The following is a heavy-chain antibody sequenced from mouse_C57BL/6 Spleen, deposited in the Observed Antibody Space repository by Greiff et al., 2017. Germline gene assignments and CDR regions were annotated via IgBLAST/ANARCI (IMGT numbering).Heavy chain of an antibody. V-gene: IGHV1-15*01. CDR1: GYTFTDYE. CDR2: IDPETGGT. CDR3: TRDGNYVGYYAMDY. Sequence: QVQLQQSGAELVRPGASVTLSCTASGYTFTDYEMHWVKQTPVHGLEWIGAIDPETGGTAYTQQCKGKAILTADKSFSTAYMGLRSLTSEDSAVYYCTRDGNYVGYYAMDYWGQGTSVTVSS. D-gene: IGHD2-1*01. J-gene: IGHJ4*01.